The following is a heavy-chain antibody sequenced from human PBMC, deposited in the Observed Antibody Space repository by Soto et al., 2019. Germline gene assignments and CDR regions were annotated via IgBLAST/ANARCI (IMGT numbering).Heavy chain of an antibody. J-gene: IGHJ6*02. CDR3: ARVLDYGSGSYSPYGMDV. Sequence: QVQLVQSGAEVKKPGSSVKVSCKTSGVSFNNNGIGWVRQAPGHGLEWMGGVSPPFRTSNYARKFQGRISITADASTGTVNMQLSSLTSEDTAQYCCARVLDYGSGSYSPYGMDVWGQGTTVTVSS. V-gene: IGHV1-69*01. D-gene: IGHD3-10*01. CDR1: GVSFNNNG. CDR2: VSPPFRTS.